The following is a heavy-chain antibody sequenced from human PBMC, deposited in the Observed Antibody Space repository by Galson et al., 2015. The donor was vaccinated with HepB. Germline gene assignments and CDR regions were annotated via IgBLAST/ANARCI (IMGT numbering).Heavy chain of an antibody. CDR1: GYTFTSYG. J-gene: IGHJ4*02. CDR3: ARAPYRGGFSQWLVQGDY. CDR2: TSAYNGNT. V-gene: IGHV1-18*04. D-gene: IGHD6-19*01. Sequence: SVKVSCKASGYTFTSYGISWVRQAPGQGLEWMGWTSAYNGNTNYAQKLQGRVTMTTDTSTSTAYMELRSLRSDDTAVYYCARAPYRGGFSQWLVQGDYWGQGTLVTVSS.